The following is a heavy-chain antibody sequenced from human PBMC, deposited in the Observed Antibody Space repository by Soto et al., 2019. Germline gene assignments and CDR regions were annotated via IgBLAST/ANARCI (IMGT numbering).Heavy chain of an antibody. CDR2: IYYSGAT. CDR3: ARTTVVTLRFDY. D-gene: IGHD4-17*01. V-gene: IGHV4-30-4*01. CDR1: SGSISSPDYY. Sequence: PSETLSLTCAVSSGSISSPDYYWSWIRQPPGKGLEWIGYIYYSGATDYNPSLKSRVTMSIDTSKNQFSLKLSSVTAADTAVYYCARTTVVTLRFDYWGQGTLVTVSS. J-gene: IGHJ4*02.